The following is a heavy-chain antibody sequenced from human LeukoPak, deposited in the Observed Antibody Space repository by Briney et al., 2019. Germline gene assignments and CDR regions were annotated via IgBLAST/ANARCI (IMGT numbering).Heavy chain of an antibody. V-gene: IGHV4-59*01. Sequence: SETLSLTCTVSGGSISSYYWSWIRQPPGKGLEWIGYIYYSGSTNYNPSLKSRVTISVDTSKNQFSLKLSSVTAADTAVYYCARDQGGGYDRAYYFDYWGQGTLVTVSS. CDR2: IYYSGST. J-gene: IGHJ4*02. D-gene: IGHD5-12*01. CDR3: ARDQGGGYDRAYYFDY. CDR1: GGSISSYY.